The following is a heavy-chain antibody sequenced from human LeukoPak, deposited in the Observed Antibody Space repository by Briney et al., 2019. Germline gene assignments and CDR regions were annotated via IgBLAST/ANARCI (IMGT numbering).Heavy chain of an antibody. V-gene: IGHV4-59*01. Sequence: SETLSLTCTVSGGSISSYYWSWIRQPPGKGLEWIGYIYYSGSTNYNPSLKSRATISVDTSKNQFSLKLSSVTAADTAVYYCARDQGYSSSWYFWFDPWGQGTLVTVSS. D-gene: IGHD6-13*01. CDR3: ARDQGYSSSWYFWFDP. CDR2: IYYSGST. J-gene: IGHJ5*02. CDR1: GGSISSYY.